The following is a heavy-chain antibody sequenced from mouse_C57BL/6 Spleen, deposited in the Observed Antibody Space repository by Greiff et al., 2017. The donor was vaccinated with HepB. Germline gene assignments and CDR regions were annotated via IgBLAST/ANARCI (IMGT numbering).Heavy chain of an antibody. J-gene: IGHJ4*01. CDR1: GFTFSDYG. CDR2: ISSGSSTI. V-gene: IGHV5-17*01. CDR3: ARMVHHHVAMDY. D-gene: IGHD1-1*02. Sequence: EVKLVESGGGLVKPGGSLKLSCAASGFTFSDYGMHWVRQAPEKGLEWVAYISSGSSTIYYADTVKGRFTISRDNAKNTLFLQMTSLRSEDTAMYYCARMVHHHVAMDYWGQGTSVTVSS.